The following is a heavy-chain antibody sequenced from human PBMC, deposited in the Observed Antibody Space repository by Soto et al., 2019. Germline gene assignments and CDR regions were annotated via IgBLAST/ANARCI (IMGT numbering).Heavy chain of an antibody. CDR3: ARHGDEPGRFYDSSGYYLAYFDY. J-gene: IGHJ4*02. CDR1: GGSISSSSYY. D-gene: IGHD3-22*01. Sequence: PSETLSLTCTVSGGSISSSSYYWGWIRQPPGKGLEWIGSIYYSGSTYYNPSLKSRVTISVDTSKNQFSLKLSSVTAADTAVYYCARHGDEPGRFYDSSGYYLAYFDYWGQGTLVTVSS. CDR2: IYYSGST. V-gene: IGHV4-39*01.